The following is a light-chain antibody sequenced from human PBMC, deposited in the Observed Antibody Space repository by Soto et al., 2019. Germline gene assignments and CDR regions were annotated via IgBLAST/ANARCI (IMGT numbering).Light chain of an antibody. CDR2: AAS. CDR1: QGVNRW. CDR3: QPTNSFPRT. J-gene: IGKJ1*01. V-gene: IGKV1-12*01. Sequence: DIQMTQSPSSVAASVGDRVTLTCRASQGVNRWLAWYQQKPGKAPKVLIYAASSLQSGVPSRFSGSGSGTDFTLTISSLQPEDFATYYCQPTNSFPRTFGQGTKVEI.